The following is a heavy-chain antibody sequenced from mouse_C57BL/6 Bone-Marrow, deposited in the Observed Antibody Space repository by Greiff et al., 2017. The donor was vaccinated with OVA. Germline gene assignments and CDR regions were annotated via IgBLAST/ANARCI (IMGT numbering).Heavy chain of an antibody. V-gene: IGHV1-82*01. Sequence: QVQLQQSGPELVKPGASVKISCKASGYAFSSSWMNWVKQRPGKGLEWIGRIYPGDGDTNYNGKFKGKATLTADKSSSTAYMQLISLTSEDSAVYFCAIHAWFAYWGQGTLVTVSA. CDR1: GYAFSSSW. J-gene: IGHJ3*01. CDR2: IYPGDGDT. CDR3: AIHAWFAY.